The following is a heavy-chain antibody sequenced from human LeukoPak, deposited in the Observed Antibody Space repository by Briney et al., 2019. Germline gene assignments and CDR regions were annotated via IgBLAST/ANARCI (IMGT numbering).Heavy chain of an antibody. CDR3: ATLLDGLNFDY. D-gene: IGHD2-15*01. CDR2: ISYDGSNK. V-gene: IGHV3-30*03. Sequence: GGSLRLSCAASGFSFSTHGMHWVRQAPGKGLEWVAVISYDGSNKYYADSVKGRFTISRDNSKNTLYLQMNSLRAEDTAVYYCATLLDGLNFDYWGQGTLVTVSS. CDR1: GFSFSTHG. J-gene: IGHJ4*02.